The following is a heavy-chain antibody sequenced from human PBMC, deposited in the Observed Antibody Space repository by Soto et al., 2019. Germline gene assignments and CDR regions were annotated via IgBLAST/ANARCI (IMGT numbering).Heavy chain of an antibody. CDR3: ARDRFSGITIFGVVHY. D-gene: IGHD3-3*01. V-gene: IGHV3-7*05. CDR2: IKQDGSEK. J-gene: IGHJ4*02. Sequence: PGGSLRLSCAASGFTFSSYWMSWVRQAPGKGLEWVANIKQDGSEKYYVDSVKGRFTISRDNAKNSLYLQMNSLRAEDTAVYYCARDRFSGITIFGVVHYWGQGTLVTVSS. CDR1: GFTFSSYW.